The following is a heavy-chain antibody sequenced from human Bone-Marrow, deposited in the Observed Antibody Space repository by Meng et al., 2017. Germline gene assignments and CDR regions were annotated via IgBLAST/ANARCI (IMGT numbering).Heavy chain of an antibody. CDR3: ARGRGYSL. V-gene: IGHV3-48*04. Sequence: GESLKNSCAASGFTFSSYSMNWVRQAPGRGLEWVSYISSGGRTIYYADSVKGRFTISRDHAENSLYLQLNSLRAEDTAVYCCARGRGYSLWGQGTLVTVSS. D-gene: IGHD5-12*01. CDR1: GFTFSSYS. CDR2: ISSGGRTI. J-gene: IGHJ4*02.